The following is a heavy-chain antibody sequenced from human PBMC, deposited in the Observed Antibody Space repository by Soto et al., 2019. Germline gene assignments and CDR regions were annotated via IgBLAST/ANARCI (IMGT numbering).Heavy chain of an antibody. J-gene: IGHJ4*02. CDR1: GFTFSSYG. D-gene: IGHD6-6*01. V-gene: IGHV3-30*18. CDR3: AKGRSIAARDYFDY. CDR2: ISYDGSNK. Sequence: GGSLRLSCAASGFTFSSYGMHWVRQAPGKGLEWVAVISYDGSNKYYADSVKGRFTISRDNSKNTLYLQMNSLRAEDTAVYYCAKGRSIAARDYFDYWGQGTLVTVSS.